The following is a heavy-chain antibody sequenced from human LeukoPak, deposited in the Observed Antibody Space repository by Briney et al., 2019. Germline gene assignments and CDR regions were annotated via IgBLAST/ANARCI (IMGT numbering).Heavy chain of an antibody. CDR3: ANYDSSGYYRNWFDP. D-gene: IGHD3-22*01. V-gene: IGHV1-69*05. J-gene: IGHJ5*02. Sequence: SVKVSCTASGYTFTGYYMHWVRQAPGQGLGWMGGIIPIFGTANYAQKFQGRVTITTDESTSTAYMELSSLRSEDTAVYYCANYDSSGYYRNWFDPWGQGTLVTVSS. CDR1: GYTFTGYY. CDR2: IIPIFGTA.